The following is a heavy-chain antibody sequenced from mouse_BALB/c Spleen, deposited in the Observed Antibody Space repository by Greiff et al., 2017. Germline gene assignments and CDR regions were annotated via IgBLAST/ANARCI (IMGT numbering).Heavy chain of an antibody. D-gene: IGHD1-1*01. J-gene: IGHJ3*01. V-gene: IGHV2-9*02. CDR3: ARGRNYGSSYGAY. CDR1: GFSLTSYG. CDR2: IWAGGST. Sequence: QVQLKQSGPGLVAPSQSLSITCTVSGFSLTSYGVHWVRQPPGKGLEWLGVIWAGGSTNYNSALMSRLSISKDNSKSQVFLKMNSLQTDDTAMYYCARGRNYGSSYGAYWGQGTLVTVSA.